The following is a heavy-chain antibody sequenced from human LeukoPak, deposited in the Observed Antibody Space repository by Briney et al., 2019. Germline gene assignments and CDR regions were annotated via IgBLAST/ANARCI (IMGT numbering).Heavy chain of an antibody. J-gene: IGHJ1*01. Sequence: GGSLRLSCATSGFVFHDAWLSWVRQAPGKGLEWVGRIKGRRDGRATDYAAPVEGRFTISTDDSKSTLFLQMNSLKTEDTAVYYCTTVTHFYLGGQGTLVTVFS. CDR1: GFVFHDAW. D-gene: IGHD2/OR15-2a*01. CDR2: IKGRRDGRAT. V-gene: IGHV3-15*01. CDR3: TTVTHFYL.